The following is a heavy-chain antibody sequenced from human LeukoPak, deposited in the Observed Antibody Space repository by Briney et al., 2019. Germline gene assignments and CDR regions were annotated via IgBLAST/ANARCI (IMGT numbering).Heavy chain of an antibody. V-gene: IGHV1-69*06. CDR1: GGTFSSYA. Sequence: ASVKVSCKASGGTFSSYAISWVRQAPGQGLEWMGGIIPIFGTANYAQKFQGRATITADKSTSTAYMELSSLGSEDTAIYYCAKGRGRLNVNRGVYNYHYYMEVWGTGTTVIVS. D-gene: IGHD3-10*01. J-gene: IGHJ6*03. CDR2: IIPIFGTA. CDR3: AKGRGRLNVNRGVYNYHYYMEV.